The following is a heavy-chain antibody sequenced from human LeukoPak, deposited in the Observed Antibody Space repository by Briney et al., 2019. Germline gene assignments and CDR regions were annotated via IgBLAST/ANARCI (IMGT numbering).Heavy chain of an antibody. CDR3: ARRRGYSGYGPYLDY. CDR1: GGSFSGYY. J-gene: IGHJ4*02. D-gene: IGHD5-12*01. Sequence: PSETLSLTCAVYGGSFSGYYWSWIRQPPGKGLEWIGEINHSGSTNYNPSLKSRVTISVDTSKNQFSLKLSSVTAADTAVYYCARRRGYSGYGPYLDYWGQGTLVTVSS. V-gene: IGHV4-34*01. CDR2: INHSGST.